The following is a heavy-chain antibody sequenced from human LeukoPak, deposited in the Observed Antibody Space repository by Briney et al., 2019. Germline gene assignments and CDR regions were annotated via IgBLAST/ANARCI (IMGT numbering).Heavy chain of an antibody. CDR1: GGSISSYY. Sequence: SETLSLSCTVSGGSISSYYGSWIRQPPGKGPEAIGYIYYSGSTNYNPSLKSRVTISLDTSQNQFSLKLSSVTAADTAVYFCARDYGDYFDYWGQGTLVTVSS. CDR2: IYYSGST. D-gene: IGHD4-17*01. CDR3: ARDYGDYFDY. V-gene: IGHV4-59*01. J-gene: IGHJ4*02.